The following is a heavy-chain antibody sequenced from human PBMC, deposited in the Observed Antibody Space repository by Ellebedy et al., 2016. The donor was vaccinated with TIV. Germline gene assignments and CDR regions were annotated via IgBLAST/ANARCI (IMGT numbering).Heavy chain of an antibody. D-gene: IGHD2-2*01. CDR1: GFTFSSYA. CDR2: IGSGGADT. CDR3: ARDLPVVKTDIVVVPAAKDQARNYYYGMDV. Sequence: GESLKISCAASGFTFSSYAMSWVRQAPGRGLEWVSAIGSGGADTYYADSVKGRFTISRDNSKNTLYLQMNSLRAEDTAVYYCARDLPVVKTDIVVVPAAKDQARNYYYGMDVWGQGTTVTVSS. J-gene: IGHJ6*02. V-gene: IGHV3-23*01.